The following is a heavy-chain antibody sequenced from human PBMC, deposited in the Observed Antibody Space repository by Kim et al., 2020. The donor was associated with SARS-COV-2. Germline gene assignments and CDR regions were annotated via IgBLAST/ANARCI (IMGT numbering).Heavy chain of an antibody. Sequence: GGSLRLSCAGSGFTFDEYAMHWVRQAPGKGLEWVSGIFSSGRTGYADSMKGRVTTSRDNAKNPLYLQINSLTLEDTAFYYCIKDIVAGAADSWGPGTLVTVSS. CDR3: IKDIVAGAADS. J-gene: IGHJ4*02. CDR2: IFSSGRT. V-gene: IGHV3-9*01. D-gene: IGHD6-13*01. CDR1: GFTFDEYA.